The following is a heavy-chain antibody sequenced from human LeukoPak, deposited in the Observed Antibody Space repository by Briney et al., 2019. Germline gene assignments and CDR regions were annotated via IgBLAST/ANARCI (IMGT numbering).Heavy chain of an antibody. CDR2: IYYSGST. Sequence: SETLSLTCTVSGGSISSSSYYWGWIRQPPGKGLEWIGSIYYSGSTYYNPSLKSRVTISVDTSKNQFSLKLSSVTAADTAVYYCARVAAAGTAYFQHWGQGTLVTVSS. D-gene: IGHD6-13*01. CDR3: ARVAAAGTAYFQH. CDR1: GGSISSSSYY. J-gene: IGHJ1*01. V-gene: IGHV4-39*01.